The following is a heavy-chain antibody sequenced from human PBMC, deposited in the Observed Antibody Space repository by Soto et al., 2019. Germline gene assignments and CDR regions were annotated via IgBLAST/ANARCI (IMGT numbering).Heavy chain of an antibody. CDR1: GGSFSGYY. V-gene: IGHV4-34*01. CDR3: ARGGKIKTGTSRSIWLDA. Sequence: SETLSLTCAVYGGSFSGYYWSWIRQPPGKGLEWIGEINHSGITNYNPSLKSRVTISVDTSKNQFSLKMSSVTAADTAVYYCARGGKIKTGTSRSIWLDAWGQVNRVSVSS. D-gene: IGHD1-7*01. CDR2: INHSGIT. J-gene: IGHJ5*02.